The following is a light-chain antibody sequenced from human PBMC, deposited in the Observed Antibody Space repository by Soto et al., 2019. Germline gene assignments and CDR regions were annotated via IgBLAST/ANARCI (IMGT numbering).Light chain of an antibody. CDR3: MQSTQLPPT. Sequence: DVVMTQTPLSLSVAPGQPASISCKSSQSLLHLTGETFLFWYLQKPGQSPQLLIYEVSTRVSGVQDRFSGSGSGTDFTLEIRRVETDDVGIYYCMQSTQLPPTFGQGTRLEI. J-gene: IGKJ5*01. CDR1: QSLLHLTGETF. V-gene: IGKV2D-29*02. CDR2: EVS.